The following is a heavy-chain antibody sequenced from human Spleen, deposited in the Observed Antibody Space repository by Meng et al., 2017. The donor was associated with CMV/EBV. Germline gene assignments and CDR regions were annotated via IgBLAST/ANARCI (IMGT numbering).Heavy chain of an antibody. CDR1: GFTVSSNY. Sequence: GGSLRLSCAASGFTVSSNYMSWVRQAPGKGLEWVSVIYSGGSTYYADSVKGRFTISRDNSKNTLYFQLNSLRAEDTAVNYCARGRKESGWYYFDSWGQGILVTVSS. V-gene: IGHV3-53*01. D-gene: IGHD6-19*01. J-gene: IGHJ4*02. CDR2: IYSGGST. CDR3: ARGRKESGWYYFDS.